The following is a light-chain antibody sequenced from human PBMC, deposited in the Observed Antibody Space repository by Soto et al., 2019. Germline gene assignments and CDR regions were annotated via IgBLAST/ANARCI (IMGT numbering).Light chain of an antibody. V-gene: IGKV3D-15*01. Sequence: EIVMTQSPATLSVSPGERATLSCRASQSVRSNLAWYQQKPGQAPRLLIYAASTRATRIPDRFSGSGSGTDFTLTISSLQSEDFAVYYCQQYNNWPRTFGQGTKVDIK. CDR3: QQYNNWPRT. CDR1: QSVRSN. CDR2: AAS. J-gene: IGKJ1*01.